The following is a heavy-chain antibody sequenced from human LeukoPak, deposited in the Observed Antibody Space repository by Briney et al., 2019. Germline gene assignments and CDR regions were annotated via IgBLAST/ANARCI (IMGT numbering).Heavy chain of an antibody. J-gene: IGHJ1*01. CDR2: IYYSGST. CDR1: GGSISSYY. CDR3: ARLDYYDN. V-gene: IGHV4-59*08. Sequence: PSETLSLTCTVSGGSISSYYWSWIRQPPGKGLEWIGYIYYSGSTNYNPSLQSRVSISVDTSKNQFSLELSSVTAEDTAVYYCARLDYYDNWGQGTLVTVSS. D-gene: IGHD3-22*01.